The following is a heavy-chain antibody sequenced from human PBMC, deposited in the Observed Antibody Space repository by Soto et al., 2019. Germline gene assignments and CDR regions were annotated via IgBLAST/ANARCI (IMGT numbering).Heavy chain of an antibody. J-gene: IGHJ4*02. V-gene: IGHV3-23*01. CDR3: AKEKANEYVWGSYRYTSDY. Sequence: EVQVLQSGGGLVQPGESLRLFCAASGSTFSSYAMSWVRQAPGKGLEWVAGISGRGSTNYADSVKGRFAISRDNSKNTLYLQMNSLRAEDTAVYYCAKEKANEYVWGSYRYTSDYWGQGTLVTVSS. D-gene: IGHD3-16*02. CDR2: ISGRGST. CDR1: GSTFSSYA.